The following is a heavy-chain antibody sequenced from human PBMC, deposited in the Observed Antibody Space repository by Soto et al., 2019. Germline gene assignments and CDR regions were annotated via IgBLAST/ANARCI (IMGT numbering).Heavy chain of an antibody. D-gene: IGHD4-4*01. CDR2: IKSKTDGGTT. J-gene: IGHJ5*02. V-gene: IGHV3-15*01. CDR1: EFTFSNAW. CDR3: ARERTTVTPSAQYNWFDP. Sequence: GGSLRLSCAASEFTFSNAWMSWVRQAPGKGLEWVGRIKSKTDGGTTDYAAPVKGRFTISRDDSKNMLYLQMGSLRVEDMAVYYCARERTTVTPSAQYNWFDPWGQGTLVTVSS.